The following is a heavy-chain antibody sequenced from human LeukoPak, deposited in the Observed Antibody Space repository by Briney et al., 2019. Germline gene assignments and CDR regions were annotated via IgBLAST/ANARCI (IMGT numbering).Heavy chain of an antibody. Sequence: GGSLRLSCAASGFSFSTYNMNWVRQAPGKGLEWVSSITTSSTYIYYADSVKGRFTISRDNAKNSLYLQMNSLRAEDTAVYYCARDQPKYYFDYWGQGTLVTVSS. J-gene: IGHJ4*02. CDR2: ITTSSTYI. V-gene: IGHV3-21*01. CDR1: GFSFSTYN. CDR3: ARDQPKYYFDY.